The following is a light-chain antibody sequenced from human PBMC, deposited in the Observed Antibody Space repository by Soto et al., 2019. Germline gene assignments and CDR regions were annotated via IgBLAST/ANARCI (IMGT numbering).Light chain of an antibody. CDR3: SSHTSSSTLV. CDR1: ISDVGGYKY. V-gene: IGLV2-14*01. CDR2: EVS. J-gene: IGLJ2*01. Sequence: QSALTQPAAVSGAPGQSSTISCTGTISDVGGYKYVSWYQQHPGKAPQLVIYEVSNRPSGVSNRFSGSKSGNTASLTISGVQTEDEAHYYCSSHTSSSTLVFGGGTKLTVL.